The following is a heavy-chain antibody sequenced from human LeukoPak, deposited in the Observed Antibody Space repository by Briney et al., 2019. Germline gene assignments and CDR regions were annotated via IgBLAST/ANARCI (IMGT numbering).Heavy chain of an antibody. CDR3: ARANYDSSSYYFDY. CDR2: ISAYNGNT. J-gene: IGHJ4*02. Sequence: ASVKVSCKASGYTFTSYGISWVRQAPGQGLEWMGWISAYNGNTNYAQKLQGRVTMTTDTSTSTAYMELRSLRSDDTAVYYCARANYDSSSYYFDYWGQGTLVTVSS. V-gene: IGHV1-18*01. D-gene: IGHD3-22*01. CDR1: GYTFTSYG.